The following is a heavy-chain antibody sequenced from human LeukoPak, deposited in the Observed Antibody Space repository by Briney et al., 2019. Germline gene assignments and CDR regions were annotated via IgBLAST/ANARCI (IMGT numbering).Heavy chain of an antibody. V-gene: IGHV3-30-3*01. CDR2: VSYDGSIN. Sequence: TGGSLRLSCAASGFTFSSHAMHWVRQAPGKGLEWVAFVSYDGSINSYADFVKGRFTISRDNSKNTLYLQMNSLRAEDTAEYFCARDLSRTYTVDYWGQGTLVTVSS. D-gene: IGHD2-2*02. CDR3: ARDLSRTYTVDY. J-gene: IGHJ4*02. CDR1: GFTFSSHA.